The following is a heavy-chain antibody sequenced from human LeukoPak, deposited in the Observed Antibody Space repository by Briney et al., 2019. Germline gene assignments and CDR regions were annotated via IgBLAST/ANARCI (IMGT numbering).Heavy chain of an antibody. V-gene: IGHV1-3*01. CDR1: GYTFTSYA. CDR3: ARGLERRPPYDY. Sequence: ASVKVSCKASGYTFTSYAMHWVRQAPGQRLEWMGWINAGNGNTKYSQKFQGRVTFTRDTSASTAYMELSSLRSEDTAVYYCARGLERRPPYDYWGQGTLVTVSS. CDR2: INAGNGNT. J-gene: IGHJ4*02. D-gene: IGHD1-1*01.